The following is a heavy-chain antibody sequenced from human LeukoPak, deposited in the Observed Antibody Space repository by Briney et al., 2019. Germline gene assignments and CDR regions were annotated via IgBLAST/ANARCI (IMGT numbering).Heavy chain of an antibody. CDR2: IYYSGST. J-gene: IGHJ4*02. V-gene: IGHV4-39*01. CDR1: GGSISSSSYY. CDR3: ARLSVLRYFDWLSRYFDY. D-gene: IGHD3-9*01. Sequence: SETLSLTCTVSGGSISSSSYYWGWIRQPPGKGLEWIGSIYYSGSTYYNPSLKSRVTISVDTSKNQFSLKLSSVTAADTAVYYCARLSVLRYFDWLSRYFDYWGQGTLVTVSS.